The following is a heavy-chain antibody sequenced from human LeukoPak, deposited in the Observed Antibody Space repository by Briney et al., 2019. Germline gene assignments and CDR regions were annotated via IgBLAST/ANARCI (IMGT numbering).Heavy chain of an antibody. J-gene: IGHJ1*01. Sequence: GGSLRLPCAASGFAFSSYAMSWVRQAPGKGLEWVSAISGSGCSTYYADSVKGRFTISRDNSKNTLYLQMNSLRAEDTAVYYCETITMTSGYWGQGTLVTVSS. V-gene: IGHV3-23*01. CDR3: ETITMTSGY. CDR2: ISGSGCST. D-gene: IGHD3-22*01. CDR1: GFAFSSYA.